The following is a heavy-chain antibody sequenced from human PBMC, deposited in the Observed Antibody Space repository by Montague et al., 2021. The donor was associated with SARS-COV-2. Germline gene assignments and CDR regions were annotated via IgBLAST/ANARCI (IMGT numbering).Heavy chain of an antibody. V-gene: IGHV4-59*11. CDR2: VYYTEST. CDR1: AGSISSHY. Sequence: SETLSLTCTVSAGSISSHYWSWIRQPPGTALEWIGYVYYTESTKYNPSPNSRVTMSVDTPTNRMSLSLRSLTAADTAVYYCARAQNACFIDNCVNYFDPWGLGALVTVSS. CDR3: ARAQNACFIDNCVNYFDP. D-gene: IGHD1-1*01. J-gene: IGHJ4*02.